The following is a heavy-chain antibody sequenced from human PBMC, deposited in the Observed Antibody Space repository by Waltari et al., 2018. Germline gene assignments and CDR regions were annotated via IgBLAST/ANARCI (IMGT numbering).Heavy chain of an antibody. CDR1: GGSFSGYY. CDR2: INHSGST. CDR3: ARGLMDV. V-gene: IGHV4-34*01. J-gene: IGHJ6*03. Sequence: QVQLQQWGAGLLKPSETLSLTCAVYGGSFSGYYWSWIRQPPGKGLEWIGEINHSGSTNYNPALKRRGTISVDTSKNQFSLKLSSVTAADTAVYYCARGLMDVWGKGTTVTISS.